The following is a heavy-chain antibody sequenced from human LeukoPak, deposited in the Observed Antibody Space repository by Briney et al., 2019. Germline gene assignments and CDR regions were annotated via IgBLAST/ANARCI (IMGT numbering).Heavy chain of an antibody. J-gene: IGHJ4*02. CDR2: ISSSGSTI. CDR1: GFTFSSYE. CDR3: TRGPDIVVVPAAII. V-gene: IGHV3-48*03. D-gene: IGHD2-2*01. Sequence: PGGSLRLSCAASGFTFSSYEMNWVRQAPGKGLEWVSYISSSGSTIYYADSVKGRFTISRDNAKNSLYLQMNSLRAEDTAVYYCTRGPDIVVVPAAIIWGQGTLVTVSS.